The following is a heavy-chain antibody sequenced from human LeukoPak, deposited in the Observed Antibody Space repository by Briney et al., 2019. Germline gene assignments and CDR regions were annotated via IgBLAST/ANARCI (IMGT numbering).Heavy chain of an antibody. V-gene: IGHV3-7*01. CDR1: VFSVSIYW. Sequence: GGSLRLSCAATVFSVSIYWMRRVCQGPGEGLEWVANIKRDGTEKFYVDSVKGRFTISRDNVKNSLYLQMNSLRTEDTGVYYCARSQIPGRFWGQGALVTVSS. CDR3: ARSQIPGRF. D-gene: IGHD3-3*01. CDR2: IKRDGTEK. J-gene: IGHJ1*01.